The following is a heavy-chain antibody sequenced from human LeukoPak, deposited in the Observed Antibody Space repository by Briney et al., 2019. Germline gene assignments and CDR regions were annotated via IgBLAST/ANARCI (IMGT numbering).Heavy chain of an antibody. CDR1: GFNFNMFA. Sequence: GGSLRLSCTGSGFNFNMFAMNWVRQAPGQGLEWVSGLSRGGGTTNYADSVKGRFTISRDRSKNMVFLQMSSLTADDTAIYYCAKDILDYWGQGTLVTVSS. CDR3: AKDILDY. CDR2: LSRGGGTT. V-gene: IGHV3-23*01. J-gene: IGHJ4*02.